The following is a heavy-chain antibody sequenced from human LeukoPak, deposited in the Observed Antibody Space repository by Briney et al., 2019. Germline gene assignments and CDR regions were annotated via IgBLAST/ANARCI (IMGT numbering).Heavy chain of an antibody. V-gene: IGHV1-2*02. D-gene: IGHD4-23*01. Sequence: GAPVKVSCKASGYFFRDCYMHWVRQAPGQGLEWMGWINPSSGDANYAQKFHGRVIMTSDTSISTAYLELNRLRTGDTAIYFCARDVHDYGGNSGFDYWGQGSLVIVSS. CDR2: INPSSGDA. J-gene: IGHJ4*01. CDR3: ARDVHDYGGNSGFDY. CDR1: GYFFRDCY.